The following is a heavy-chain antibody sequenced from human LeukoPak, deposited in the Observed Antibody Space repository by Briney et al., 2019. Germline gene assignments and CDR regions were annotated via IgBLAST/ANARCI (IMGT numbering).Heavy chain of an antibody. CDR3: AKGGDFWSGYSRGYYMDV. CDR2: ISGSGGST. J-gene: IGHJ6*03. CDR1: GFTFSSYW. D-gene: IGHD3-3*01. V-gene: IGHV3-23*01. Sequence: GGSLRLSCAASGFTFSSYWMSWVRQAPGKGLEWVSVISGSGGSTYYADSVKGRFTISRDNSKKTLYLQMNSLRAEDTAVYYCAKGGDFWSGYSRGYYMDVWGKGTTVTVSS.